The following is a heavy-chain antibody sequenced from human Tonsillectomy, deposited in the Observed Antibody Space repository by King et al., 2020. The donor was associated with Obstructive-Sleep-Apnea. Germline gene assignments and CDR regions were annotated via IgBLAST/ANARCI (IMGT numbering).Heavy chain of an antibody. CDR3: ARRRAVPGTRAGNYFDS. D-gene: IGHD6-13*01. V-gene: IGHV4-4*09. J-gene: IGHJ4*02. CDR2: IYNTGIT. CDR1: GGSVSTDY. Sequence: QLQESGPGLVKPSETLSLSCTVSGGSVSTDYWSWIRQPPGKGLEWIGNIYNTGITNYSPPLRSRLLMSIDTAKNQFSLRLTSVTAADTAVYYCARRRAVPGTRAGNYFDSWGQGTPVTVSS.